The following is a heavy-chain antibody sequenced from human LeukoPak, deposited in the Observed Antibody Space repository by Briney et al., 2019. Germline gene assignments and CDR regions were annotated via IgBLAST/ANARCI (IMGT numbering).Heavy chain of an antibody. CDR3: ARRGTGHGMDV. D-gene: IGHD1-1*01. Sequence: PGGSLRLSCTASGFTFNNYWIHWVRQVPGKGLVWVSRINNDGSSASYVDSVKGRFTISRDNAENTLFLQMNSLRAEDTAVYYCARRGTGHGMDVWGQGTTVTVSS. V-gene: IGHV3-74*01. J-gene: IGHJ6*02. CDR2: INNDGSSA. CDR1: GFTFNNYW.